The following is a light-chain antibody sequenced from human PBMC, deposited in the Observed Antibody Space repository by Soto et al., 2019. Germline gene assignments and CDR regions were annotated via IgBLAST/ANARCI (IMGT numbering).Light chain of an antibody. Sequence: QSVLTQPASVSGSPGQSITISCTGTSSDVGGYNYVSWYQQHPGKAPKLMIYEVSNRPSGVSNRFSGSKSGNTASLTISGLQAEDEADYYCSSYTSSSPVVFGGGTQLTVL. CDR2: EVS. V-gene: IGLV2-14*01. CDR1: SSDVGGYNY. CDR3: SSYTSSSPVV. J-gene: IGLJ2*01.